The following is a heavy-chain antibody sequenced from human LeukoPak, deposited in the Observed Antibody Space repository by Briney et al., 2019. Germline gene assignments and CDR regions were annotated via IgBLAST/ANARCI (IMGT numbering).Heavy chain of an antibody. J-gene: IGHJ4*02. Sequence: ASVKVSCKASGGTFSSYAISWVRQAPGQGLEWMGGIIPIFGTANYAQKFQGRVTITADESTSTAYMELSSLRSEDTAVYYCASLYSGYEPRRARATTIDYWGQGTLVTVSS. D-gene: IGHD5-12*01. CDR1: GGTFSSYA. CDR3: ASLYSGYEPRRARATTIDY. CDR2: IIPIFGTA. V-gene: IGHV1-69*01.